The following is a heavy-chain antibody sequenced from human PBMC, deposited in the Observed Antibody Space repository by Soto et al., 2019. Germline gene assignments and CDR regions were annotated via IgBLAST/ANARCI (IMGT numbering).Heavy chain of an antibody. CDR3: ASPNGSGYAFDI. D-gene: IGHD3-22*01. CDR1: GFTFSSYG. Sequence: GGSLRLSCAASGFTFSSYGMHWVRQAPGKGLVWVAVIWYDGSNKYYADSVKGRFTISRDNSKNTLYLQMNSLRAEDTAVYYCASPNGSGYAFDIWGQGTMVTVSS. V-gene: IGHV3-33*01. CDR2: IWYDGSNK. J-gene: IGHJ3*02.